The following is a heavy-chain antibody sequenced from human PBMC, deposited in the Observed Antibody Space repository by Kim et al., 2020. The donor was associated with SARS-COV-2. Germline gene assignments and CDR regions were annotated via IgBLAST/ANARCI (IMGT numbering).Heavy chain of an antibody. CDR1: GGSISSSSYY. CDR3: ARTYYYDSSGYYPLEFDY. D-gene: IGHD3-22*01. Sequence: SETLSLTCTVSGGSISSSSYYWGWIRQPPGKGLEWIGSIYYSGSTYYNPSLKSRVTISVDTSKNQFSLKLSSVTAADTAVYYCARTYYYDSSGYYPLEFDYWGQGTLVTVS. J-gene: IGHJ4*02. V-gene: IGHV4-39*07. CDR2: IYYSGST.